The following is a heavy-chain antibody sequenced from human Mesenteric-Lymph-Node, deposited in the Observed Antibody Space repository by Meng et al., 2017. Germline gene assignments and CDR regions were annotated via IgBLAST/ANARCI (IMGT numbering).Heavy chain of an antibody. CDR1: GYTFTSYG. Sequence: QVRLVQSGARVKKPGASVKVPGKASGYTFTSYGISWVRQAPGQGLEWMGWISAYNGNTNYAQKLQGRVTMTTDTSTSTAYMELRSLRSDDTAVYYCARGGYYGSGSYYNMDYWGQGTLVTVSS. CDR2: ISAYNGNT. V-gene: IGHV1-18*01. J-gene: IGHJ4*02. D-gene: IGHD3-10*01. CDR3: ARGGYYGSGSYYNMDY.